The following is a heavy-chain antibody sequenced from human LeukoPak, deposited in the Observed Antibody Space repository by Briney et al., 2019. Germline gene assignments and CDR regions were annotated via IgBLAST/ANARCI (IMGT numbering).Heavy chain of an antibody. V-gene: IGHV1-46*01. J-gene: IGHJ4*02. Sequence: ASVKVSCKASGYTFTDYFMQWVRHGPGQGLEWMGIINPSGGSTSYAQKFQGRVTITADKSTSTAYMELSSLRSEDTAVYYCARDRGTNWGQGTLVTVSS. CDR2: INPSGGST. CDR3: ARDRGTN. D-gene: IGHD2-8*01. CDR1: GYTFTDYF.